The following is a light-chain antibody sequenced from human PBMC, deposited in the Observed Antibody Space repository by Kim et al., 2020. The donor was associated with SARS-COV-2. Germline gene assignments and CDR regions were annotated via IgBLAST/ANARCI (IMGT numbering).Light chain of an antibody. CDR3: QQRNKWPRT. CDR1: ESRNNV. Sequence: SSAQGERATRTCRASESRNNVAAWYHKKPGGARRLVIVEAINGASGIQARFSGRGAGTDFTLTSRSLEPEDVAVYCCQQRNKWPRTFGQGTKLEI. J-gene: IGKJ2*01. CDR2: EAI. V-gene: IGKV3-11*01.